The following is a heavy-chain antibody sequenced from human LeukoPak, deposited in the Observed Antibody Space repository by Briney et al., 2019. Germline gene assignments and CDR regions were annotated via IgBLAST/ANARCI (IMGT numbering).Heavy chain of an antibody. CDR3: ARQSPSIVGATRVDY. CDR1: GGSISSSSYY. Sequence: KPSETLSLTCTVSGGSISSSSYYWGWIRQPPGKGLEWIGSIYYSGSTYYNPSLKSRVTISVDTSKNQFSLKLSSVTAADTAVYYCARQSPSIVGATRVDYWGQGTLVTVSS. D-gene: IGHD1-26*01. CDR2: IYYSGST. V-gene: IGHV4-39*01. J-gene: IGHJ4*02.